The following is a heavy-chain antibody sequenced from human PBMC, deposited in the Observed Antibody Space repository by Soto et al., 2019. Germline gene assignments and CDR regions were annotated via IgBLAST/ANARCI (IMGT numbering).Heavy chain of an antibody. Sequence: SETLSLTCAVSGGSFTSNDWWTWVHQPPGQGLEWIGEIYRTGSTNYNPSLKSRVTISLDKSENQFSLKVTSLTAADTAVYYCARRDPGTSVDYWGQGTLVTVSS. D-gene: IGHD1-7*01. CDR1: GGSFTSNDW. J-gene: IGHJ4*02. CDR3: ARRDPGTSVDY. CDR2: IYRTGST. V-gene: IGHV4-4*02.